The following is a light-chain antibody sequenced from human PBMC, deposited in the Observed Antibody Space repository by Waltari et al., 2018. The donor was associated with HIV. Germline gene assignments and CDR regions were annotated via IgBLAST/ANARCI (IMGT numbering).Light chain of an antibody. Sequence: QSALTQPPSASGFPGQSVTISCTGTSSDVGSSNYVAWYQQYPGKAPKLLIYEITKRPSGGHVRFSGSKSGNTASLTVSGLQAEDEADYYCSSSAGGDTLVFGGGTKLTVL. CDR3: SSSAGGDTLV. CDR1: SSDVGSSNY. CDR2: EIT. V-gene: IGLV2-8*01. J-gene: IGLJ3*02.